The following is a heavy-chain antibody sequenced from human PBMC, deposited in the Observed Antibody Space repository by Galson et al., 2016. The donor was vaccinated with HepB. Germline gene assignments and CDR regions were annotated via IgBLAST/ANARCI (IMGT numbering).Heavy chain of an antibody. J-gene: IGHJ5*02. CDR1: GFTFNNYA. CDR2: VSGSGTAT. CDR3: AKDQLIVVVPAAGNWFGP. Sequence: SLRLSCAASGFTFNNYAMSWVRQAPGKGLEWVSGVSGSGTATYYPDPVKGRFTISRDNSKSTLYLQMNGLTAEDTAIYYCAKDQLIVVVPAAGNWFGPWGPGTQVTVSS. D-gene: IGHD2-2*01. V-gene: IGHV3-23*01.